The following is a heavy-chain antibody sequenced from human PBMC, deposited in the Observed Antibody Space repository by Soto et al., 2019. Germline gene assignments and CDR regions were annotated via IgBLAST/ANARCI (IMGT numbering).Heavy chain of an antibody. J-gene: IGHJ6*02. Sequence: QVQLVESGGGVVQPGRSLRLSCAASGFTFSSYAMHWVRQAPGKGLEWVAVISYDGSNKYYADSVKGRFTISRDNSKITLYLQMNSLRAEDTAVYYCARDYYRFNSGYGFSMDVWGQRTTVTVSS. V-gene: IGHV3-30-3*01. CDR3: ARDYYRFNSGYGFSMDV. CDR1: GFTFSSYA. D-gene: IGHD5-12*01. CDR2: ISYDGSNK.